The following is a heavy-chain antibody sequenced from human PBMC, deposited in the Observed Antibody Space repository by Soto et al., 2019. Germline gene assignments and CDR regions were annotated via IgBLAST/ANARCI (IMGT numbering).Heavy chain of an antibody. CDR3: ARDGSAH. J-gene: IGHJ4*02. Sequence: EVQLVESGGGLVQPGGSLRLSCAASGLTVSTNPMSWVRQATGKGLEWVSGIYTGGGTNYADSVKGKFTITRDNCKNTVNLQMNSLRPEDTAVYYCARDGSAHWRQGTLVTVSS. CDR2: IYTGGGT. V-gene: IGHV3-66*01. CDR1: GLTVSTNP.